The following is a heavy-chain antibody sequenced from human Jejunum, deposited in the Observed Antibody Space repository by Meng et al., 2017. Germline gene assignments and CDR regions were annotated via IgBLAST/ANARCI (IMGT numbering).Heavy chain of an antibody. D-gene: IGHD2-2*01. V-gene: IGHV1-3*01. CDR3: ARVYCSSTSCQYDPDD. CDR1: VYTFTNYA. J-gene: IGHJ4*02. CDR2: INAGNGDT. Sequence: ASSKVSCKASVYTFTNYAIYCVRQAPGQRLEWMGWINAGNGDTKYSQNFQGRVTITRDTSASTAYMELSSLGSEDTAVYYCARVYCSSTSCQYDPDDWGQGTMVTVSS.